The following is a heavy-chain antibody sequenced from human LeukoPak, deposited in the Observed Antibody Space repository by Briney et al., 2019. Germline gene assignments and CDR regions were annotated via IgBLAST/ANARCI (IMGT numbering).Heavy chain of an antibody. CDR2: IYYNGYT. CDR1: GGSIGTYH. J-gene: IGHJ3*02. CDR3: AKSNGYGLVDI. Sequence: SEPLSLTCTVSGGSIGTYHWSWIRQPPGKGLEWIGYIYYNGYTDYNPSLKSRVTISLDTSRNQFSLKLNSVTAADTAVYYCAKSNGYGLVDIWGQGTMVTVSS. V-gene: IGHV4-59*12. D-gene: IGHD3-10*01.